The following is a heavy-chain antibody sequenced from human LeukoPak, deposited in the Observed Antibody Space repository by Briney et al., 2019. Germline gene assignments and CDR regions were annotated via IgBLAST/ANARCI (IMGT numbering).Heavy chain of an antibody. CDR2: IYYSGST. D-gene: IGHD6-19*01. J-gene: IGHJ4*02. V-gene: IGHV4-39*01. CDR3: ASLAVAGLSEGY. CDR1: GGSISSDSYY. Sequence: SETLSLTCTVSGGSISSDSYYWAWIRQPPGKGLEWIASIYYSGSTYYNPSLKSRVTISVDTSRNQFSLKLSSVTAADTAVYCCASLAVAGLSEGYWGQGTLVIVSS.